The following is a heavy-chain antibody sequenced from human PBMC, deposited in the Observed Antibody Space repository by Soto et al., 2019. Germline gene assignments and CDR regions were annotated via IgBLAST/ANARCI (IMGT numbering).Heavy chain of an antibody. D-gene: IGHD3-22*01. J-gene: IGHJ4*02. CDR1: GFTFSSYA. CDR2: ISYDGSNK. V-gene: IGHV3-30-3*01. CDR3: ARDWDYYDSSGYYPH. Sequence: GGSLRLSCAASGFTFSSYAMHWVRQAPGKGLEWVAVISYDGSNKYYADSAKGRFTISRDNSKNTLYLQMNSLRAEDTAVYYCARDWDYYDSSGYYPHWGQGTLVTVSS.